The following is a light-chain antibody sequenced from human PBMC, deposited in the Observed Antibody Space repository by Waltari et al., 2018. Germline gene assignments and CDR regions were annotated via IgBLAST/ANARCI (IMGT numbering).Light chain of an antibody. CDR2: AAS. J-gene: IGKJ2*01. CDR1: QSVSSY. CDR3: QQRSNWPYT. Sequence: EIVLTQSPATMSLSPGERATLSCRASQSVSSYLAWYQQKPGQAPSRLIYAASNRSTGIPARFSGSGSGTDFTLTISSLEPEDFAVYYCQQRSNWPYTFGQGTKLEIK. V-gene: IGKV3-11*01.